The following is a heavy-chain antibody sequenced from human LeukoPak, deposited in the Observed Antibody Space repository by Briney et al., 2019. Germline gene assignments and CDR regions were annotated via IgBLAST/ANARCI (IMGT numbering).Heavy chain of an antibody. V-gene: IGHV3-23*01. CDR1: EFTFSSCA. Sequence: GGSLRLSCAASEFTFSSCAMSWVRQAPGKGLEWVSAISGSGGSTYYADSVKGRFTISRDNSKNTLYLQMNSLRAEDTVVYYCAKKASMITFGGVIEPYYFDYWGQGTLVTVSS. CDR3: AKKASMITFGGVIEPYYFDY. J-gene: IGHJ4*02. D-gene: IGHD3-16*02. CDR2: ISGSGGST.